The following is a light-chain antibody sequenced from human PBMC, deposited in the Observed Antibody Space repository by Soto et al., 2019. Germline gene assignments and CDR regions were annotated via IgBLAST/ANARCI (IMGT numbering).Light chain of an antibody. V-gene: IGKV1-5*01. CDR2: DSS. CDR1: QSINNW. Sequence: DIQMTQSPSTLSASVGDRVTITCRASQSINNWLAWYQQKPGKAPNLLISDSSDLQSGVPSRFSGSGSGTEFTLTISSLQPDDFATYYCQQYNIYSWTFGQGTKVEIK. J-gene: IGKJ1*01. CDR3: QQYNIYSWT.